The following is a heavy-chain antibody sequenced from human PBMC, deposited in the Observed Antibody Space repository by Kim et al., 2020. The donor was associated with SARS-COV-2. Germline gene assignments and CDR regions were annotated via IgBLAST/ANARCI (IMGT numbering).Heavy chain of an antibody. Sequence: GGSLRLSCAASGFTFSSYAMHWVRQAPGKGLEWVAVISYDGSNKYYADSVKGRFTISRDNSKNTLYLQMNSLRAEDTAVYYCARESGPRDYYDSSGYYLVFDYWGQGTLVTVSS. CDR3: ARESGPRDYYDSSGYYLVFDY. V-gene: IGHV3-30*04. CDR1: GFTFSSYA. J-gene: IGHJ4*02. CDR2: ISYDGSNK. D-gene: IGHD3-22*01.